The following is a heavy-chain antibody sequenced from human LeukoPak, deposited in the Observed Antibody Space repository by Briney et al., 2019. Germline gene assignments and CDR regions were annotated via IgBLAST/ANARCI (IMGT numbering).Heavy chain of an antibody. V-gene: IGHV1-69*04. J-gene: IGHJ3*02. CDR2: IIPLLGVT. CDR1: GGTFSSYA. D-gene: IGHD3-16*01. Sequence: ASVKVSCKASGGTFSSYAFNWVRQAPGQGLEWVGRIIPLLGVTNHAQKLQGRVTVTADPATNTAYMELSSLIPDDTAVYYCARARTMITFGGVRHALDIWGQGTLVTVSS. CDR3: ARARTMITFGGVRHALDI.